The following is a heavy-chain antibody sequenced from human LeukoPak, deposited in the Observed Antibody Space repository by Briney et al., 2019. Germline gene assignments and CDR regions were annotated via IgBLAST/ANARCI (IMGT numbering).Heavy chain of an antibody. CDR1: GYTFTGYY. Sequence: ASVKVSCKASGYTFTGYYMHWVRQAPGQGLEWMGWINPNSGGTNYAQKFQGRVTMTRDTSISTAYMELSRLRSDDTAVYCCASLDTAMVNGDYWGQGTLVTVSS. J-gene: IGHJ4*02. D-gene: IGHD5-18*01. CDR2: INPNSGGT. V-gene: IGHV1-2*02. CDR3: ASLDTAMVNGDY.